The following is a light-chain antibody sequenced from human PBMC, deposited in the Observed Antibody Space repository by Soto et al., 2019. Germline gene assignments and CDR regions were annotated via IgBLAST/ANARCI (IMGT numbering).Light chain of an antibody. CDR2: GNS. J-gene: IGLJ2*01. CDR1: SSNIGAGYD. V-gene: IGLV1-40*01. Sequence: QSVLTQPPSVSGAPGQRVTISCTGCSSNIGAGYDVHWYQQLPGTAPKLLIYGNSNRPSGVPDRFSGSKSGTSASLAITGLQAEDEADYYCQSYDSSLSGSVFGGRTKLTVL. CDR3: QSYDSSLSGSV.